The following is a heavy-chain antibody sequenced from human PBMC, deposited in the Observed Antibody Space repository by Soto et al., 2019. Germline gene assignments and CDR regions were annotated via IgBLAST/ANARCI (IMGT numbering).Heavy chain of an antibody. V-gene: IGHV1-46*03. CDR3: ARGSSIAARPLTYYYYYYMDV. J-gene: IGHJ6*03. D-gene: IGHD6-6*01. Sequence: GASVKVSCKASGYTFTSYYMHWVRQAPGQGLEWMGIINPSSGSTSYAQKFQGRVTMTRDTSTSTVYMELSSLRSEDTAVYYCARGSSIAARPLTYYYYYYMDVWGKGTTVTVSS. CDR2: INPSSGST. CDR1: GYTFTSYY.